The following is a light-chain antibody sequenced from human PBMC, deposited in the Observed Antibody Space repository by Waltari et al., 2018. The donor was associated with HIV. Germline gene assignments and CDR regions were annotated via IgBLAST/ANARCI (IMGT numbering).Light chain of an antibody. CDR2: SSD. V-gene: IGLV1-47*02. Sequence: SVLTQPPSASGTPGQRGTIYCYGSSSNSGRDFVYWYTQPPGTAPERLISSSDQRASGVPDGFSGSKSGTSASLAISGLRSEDEANYYCTTWDSSVTAWVFGGGTKLTVL. CDR3: TTWDSSVTAWV. CDR1: SSNSGRDF. J-gene: IGLJ3*02.